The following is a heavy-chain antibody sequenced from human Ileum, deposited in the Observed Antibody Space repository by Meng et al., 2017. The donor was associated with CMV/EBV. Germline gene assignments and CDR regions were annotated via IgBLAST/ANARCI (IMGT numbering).Heavy chain of an antibody. V-gene: IGHV4-30-4*08. CDR2: IYYSGTT. J-gene: IGHJ4*02. D-gene: IGHD6-13*01. Sequence: QVQLKGSGPGLVNPSQTLSLTCTVSGGSISSGDYYWTWIRQPPGKGLEWIGYIYYSGTTYYNPSLKSRVSISVDTSRNQFSLQLSSVTAADTAVYYCARRSSGLFDYWGQGILVTVSS. CDR1: GGSISSGDYY. CDR3: ARRSSGLFDY.